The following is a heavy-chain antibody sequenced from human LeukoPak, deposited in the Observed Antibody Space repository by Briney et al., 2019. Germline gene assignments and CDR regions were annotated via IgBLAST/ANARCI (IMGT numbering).Heavy chain of an antibody. J-gene: IGHJ4*02. CDR3: AKEVGYYGSGTEIYFDY. CDR2: ISWDGGST. D-gene: IGHD3-10*01. V-gene: IGHV3-43*01. CDR1: GFTFDDYT. Sequence: GGSLRLSCAASGFTFDDYTMHWVRQAPGKGLEWVSLISWDGGSTYYADSVKGRFTISRDDSKNSLYLQMNSLRTEDTALYYCAKEVGYYGSGTEIYFDYWGQGTLVTVSS.